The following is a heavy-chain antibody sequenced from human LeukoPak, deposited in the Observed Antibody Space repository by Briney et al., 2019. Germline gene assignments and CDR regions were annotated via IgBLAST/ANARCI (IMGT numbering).Heavy chain of an antibody. V-gene: IGHV4-4*07. Sequence: SETLSLTCTVSGGSISSYYWSWIRQPAGKGLEWIGRIYTSGSTNYNPSLKSRVTMSVDTSKNQFSLKLSSVTAADTAVYYCARDLSGSYWGDYYYYYMDVWGKGTTVTISS. CDR1: GGSISSYY. D-gene: IGHD1-26*01. CDR2: IYTSGST. J-gene: IGHJ6*03. CDR3: ARDLSGSYWGDYYYYYMDV.